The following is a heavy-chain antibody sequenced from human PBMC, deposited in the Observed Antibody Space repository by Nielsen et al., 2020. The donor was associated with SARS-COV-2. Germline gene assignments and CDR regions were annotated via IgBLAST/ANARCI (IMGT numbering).Heavy chain of an antibody. V-gene: IGHV4-39*01. Sequence: SETLSLTCTVSGGSISSSSYYWGWIRQPQGKGLEWIGSIYYSGSTYSNPSLKSRVTISVDTSKNQFSLKLSSVTAADTAVYYCARFPGRYSYGSEAYYFDYWGQGTLVTVSS. J-gene: IGHJ4*02. CDR2: IYYSGST. CDR3: ARFPGRYSYGSEAYYFDY. D-gene: IGHD5-18*01. CDR1: GGSISSSSYY.